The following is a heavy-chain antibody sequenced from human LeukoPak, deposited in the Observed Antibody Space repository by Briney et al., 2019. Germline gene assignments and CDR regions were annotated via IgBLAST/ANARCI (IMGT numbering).Heavy chain of an antibody. J-gene: IGHJ5*02. Sequence: GESLKISCKGSGYSFTSYWIGCVLQMPGKGLEWLGIIYPGDSDTRYSPSFQGQVTISADKSISTAYLQWSSLKASDTAMYYCARRLGLATITDWFDPWGQGTLVTVSS. CDR3: ARRLGLATITDWFDP. D-gene: IGHD5-12*01. CDR1: GYSFTSYW. V-gene: IGHV5-51*01. CDR2: IYPGDSDT.